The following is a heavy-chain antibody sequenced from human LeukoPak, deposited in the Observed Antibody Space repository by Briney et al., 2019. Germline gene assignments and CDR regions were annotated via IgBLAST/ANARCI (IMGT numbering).Heavy chain of an antibody. CDR3: AREDYYDSSGYYFDY. J-gene: IGHJ4*02. D-gene: IGHD3-22*01. CDR1: GFTFSSYS. CDR2: ISSSSSYI. Sequence: GGSLRLSCAASGFTFSSYSMNWVRQAPGKGLEWVSSISSSSSYIYYADSVKGRFTISRDNAKNSLYLQMYSLRAEDTAVYYCAREDYYDSSGYYFDYWGQGTLVTVSS. V-gene: IGHV3-21*01.